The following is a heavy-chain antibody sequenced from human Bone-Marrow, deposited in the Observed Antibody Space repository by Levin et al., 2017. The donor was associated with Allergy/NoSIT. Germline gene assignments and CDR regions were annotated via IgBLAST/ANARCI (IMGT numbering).Heavy chain of an antibody. D-gene: IGHD5-12*01. J-gene: IGHJ4*02. CDR1: GFAFSTSL. V-gene: IGHV3-23*01. Sequence: GESLKISCGASGFAFSTSLMSWVRQAPGKGLVWVSGISGSGDSTYYADSVKGRFTIFRDNSKNTLYLQMNSLRADDTAVYYCAKNDPGGYGDYWGQGTLVTVS. CDR3: AKNDPGGYGDY. CDR2: ISGSGDST.